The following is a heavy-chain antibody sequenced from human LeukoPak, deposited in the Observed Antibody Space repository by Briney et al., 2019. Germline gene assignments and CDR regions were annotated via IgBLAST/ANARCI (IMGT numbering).Heavy chain of an antibody. CDR2: INGDRSNA. Sequence: GGSLRLPCAASGFTLSSYWMHWVRQVPGKGLVWVSQINGDRSNAYCADSVKGRFTISRDNAKNTLYLQVNNLRAEDTAVYYCAKQMRDWGQGTLVTVSS. CDR1: GFTLSSYW. V-gene: IGHV3-74*01. J-gene: IGHJ4*02. D-gene: IGHD1/OR15-1a*01. CDR3: AKQMRD.